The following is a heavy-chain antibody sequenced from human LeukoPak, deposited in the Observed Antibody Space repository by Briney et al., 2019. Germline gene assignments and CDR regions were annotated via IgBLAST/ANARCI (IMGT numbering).Heavy chain of an antibody. Sequence: PGGSLRLSCAASGFTFSSYAMSWVRQAPGKGLEWVSAISAGGATTYYADSVKGRFTISRDNSKNTLYLQMNSLRAEDTAVYYCTKDGAGTYYGMDVWGQGTTVTVSS. V-gene: IGHV3-23*01. CDR2: ISAGGATT. CDR3: TKDGAGTYYGMDV. CDR1: GFTFSSYA. J-gene: IGHJ6*02. D-gene: IGHD6-19*01.